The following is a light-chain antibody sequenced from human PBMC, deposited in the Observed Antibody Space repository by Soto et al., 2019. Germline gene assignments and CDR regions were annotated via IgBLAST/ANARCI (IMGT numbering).Light chain of an antibody. CDR2: GNN. CDR3: QSYDNSLTDV. CDR1: SSNIGANYD. J-gene: IGLJ1*01. V-gene: IGLV1-40*01. Sequence: QSVLTQPPSVSGAPGQSITISCTGSSSNIGANYDVHWYQQVPGTAPKLLIYGNNNRASGVPDRFSVSKSGTSASLAISGVQAEDEADYYCQSYDNSLTDVFGSGTKLTVL.